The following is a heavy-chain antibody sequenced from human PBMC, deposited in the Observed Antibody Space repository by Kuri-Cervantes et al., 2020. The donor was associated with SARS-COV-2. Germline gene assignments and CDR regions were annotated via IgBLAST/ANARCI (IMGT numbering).Heavy chain of an antibody. J-gene: IGHJ6*02. CDR2: IDPSDSYT. Sequence: KVSCKGSGYSLTSYWISWVRRMPGKGLEWMGRIDPSDSYTNYSPSFQGHVTISADKSISTAYLQWSSLKASDTAMYYCARLPCSSTSCYTRYDYYGMDVWGQGTTVTVSS. CDR3: ARLPCSSTSCYTRYDYYGMDV. V-gene: IGHV5-10-1*01. D-gene: IGHD2-2*02. CDR1: GYSLTSYW.